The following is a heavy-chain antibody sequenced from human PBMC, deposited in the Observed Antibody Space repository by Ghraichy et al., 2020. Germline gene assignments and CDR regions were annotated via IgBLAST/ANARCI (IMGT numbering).Heavy chain of an antibody. CDR1: GGSISSYY. D-gene: IGHD1-7*01. CDR3: ARVLTGTSRLAKVRGRYNWFDP. J-gene: IGHJ5*02. CDR2: IYYSGST. Sequence: SETLSLTCTVSGGSISSYYWSWIRQPPGKGLEWIGYIYYSGSTNYNPSLKSRVTISVDTSKNQFSLKLSSVTAADTAVYYCARVLTGTSRLAKVRGRYNWFDPWGQGTLVTVSS. V-gene: IGHV4-59*01.